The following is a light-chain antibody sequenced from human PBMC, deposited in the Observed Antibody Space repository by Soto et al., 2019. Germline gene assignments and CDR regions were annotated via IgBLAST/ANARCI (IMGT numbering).Light chain of an antibody. CDR3: CSHGGSNV. J-gene: IGLJ1*01. CDR1: SSDVGGYNY. Sequence: QSALTQPPSASGSPGQSVTISCTGTSSDVGGYNYVSWYQQHPGKAPKLIIYEVSKRPSGVPDRFSGSKSGNTASLTVSGLQAEDEADYYCCSHGGSNVFGTGTKRTVL. V-gene: IGLV2-8*01. CDR2: EVS.